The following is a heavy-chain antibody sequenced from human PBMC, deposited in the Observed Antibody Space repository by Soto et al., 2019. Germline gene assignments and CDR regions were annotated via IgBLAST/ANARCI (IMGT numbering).Heavy chain of an antibody. Sequence: GGSLRLSCAASGFTFSNYAMSWVRQAPGKGLEWVSAIIASGGSTYYADSVKGRFTISRDNSKNTLYLQMNSLRAEDTAVYYCARHKRDLRFLEWSYYFDYWGQGTLVTVSS. CDR2: IIASGGST. D-gene: IGHD3-3*01. CDR3: ARHKRDLRFLEWSYYFDY. CDR1: GFTFSNYA. J-gene: IGHJ4*02. V-gene: IGHV3-23*01.